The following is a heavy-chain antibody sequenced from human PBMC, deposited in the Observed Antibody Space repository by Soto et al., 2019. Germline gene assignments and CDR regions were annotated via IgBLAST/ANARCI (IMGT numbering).Heavy chain of an antibody. D-gene: IGHD6-6*01. CDR1: GFSFSTYS. J-gene: IGHJ6*02. V-gene: IGHV3-48*02. Sequence: EVQLVESGGGLVQPAGSLRLSCAASGFSFSTYSMNWVRQAPGKGLEWVSYISSRSYTIYYVDSVKGRFTISRDNAKNSLYLQKNSLRDEDTAVNYCARGGSSSDNGMDVWGQGTTVTVSS. CDR3: ARGGSSSDNGMDV. CDR2: ISSRSYTI.